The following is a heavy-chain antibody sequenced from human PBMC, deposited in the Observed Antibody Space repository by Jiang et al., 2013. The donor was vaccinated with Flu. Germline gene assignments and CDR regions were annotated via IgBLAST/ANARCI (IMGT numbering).Heavy chain of an antibody. D-gene: IGHD2-2*01. CDR1: GGSISSGGYY. J-gene: IGHJ5*02. CDR2: IYYSGST. Sequence: GSGLVKPSQTLSLTCTASGGSISSGGYYWSWIRQHPGKGLEWIGYIYYSGSTYYNPSLKSLVTISVDTSKNQFSLKLSSVTAADTAVYYCARGPPDYEVPAVGNWFDPGPGNPGHRLL. CDR3: ARGPPDYEVPAVGNWFDP. V-gene: IGHV4-31*01.